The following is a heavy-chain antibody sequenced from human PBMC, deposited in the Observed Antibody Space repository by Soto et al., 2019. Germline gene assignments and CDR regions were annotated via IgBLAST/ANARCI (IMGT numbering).Heavy chain of an antibody. CDR3: ARGRDYGDPYDAFDI. CDR1: GFTFSSYG. V-gene: IGHV3-33*01. Sequence: GGSLRLSCAASGFTFSSYGMHWVRQAPGKGLEWVAVIWYDGSNKYYADSVKGRFTISRDNSKNTLYLQMNSLRAEDTAVYYCARGRDYGDPYDAFDIWGQGTMVTVSS. CDR2: IWYDGSNK. J-gene: IGHJ3*02. D-gene: IGHD4-17*01.